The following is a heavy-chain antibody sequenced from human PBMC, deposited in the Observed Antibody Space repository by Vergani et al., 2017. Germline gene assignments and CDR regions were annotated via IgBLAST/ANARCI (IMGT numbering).Heavy chain of an antibody. CDR2: IWYDGSNK. CDR1: GFTFSSYG. CDR3: ARVRRENYYGMDV. V-gene: IGHV3-33*01. J-gene: IGHJ6*02. Sequence: QVQLVESGGGVVQPGRSLRLSCAASGFTFSSYGMHWVRQAPGKGLEWVAVIWYDGSNKYYADSVKGRFTISRDNSKNTLYLQMNSLRAEDTAVYYCARVRRENYYGMDVWGQGTTVTVSS. D-gene: IGHD1-26*01.